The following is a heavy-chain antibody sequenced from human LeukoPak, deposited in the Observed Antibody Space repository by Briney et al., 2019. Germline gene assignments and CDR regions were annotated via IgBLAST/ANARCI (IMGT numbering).Heavy chain of an antibody. V-gene: IGHV4-31*03. CDR3: ARDSYDSSGYYFPFDY. Sequence: SQTLSLTCTVSGGSISSGGYYWSWIRQHPGKGLEWIGYIYYSGSTYYNPSLKSRVTISVDTSKNQFSLKLSSVTAADTAVYYCARDSYDSSGYYFPFDYWGQGTLVTGSS. CDR1: GGSISSGGYY. CDR2: IYYSGST. J-gene: IGHJ4*02. D-gene: IGHD3-22*01.